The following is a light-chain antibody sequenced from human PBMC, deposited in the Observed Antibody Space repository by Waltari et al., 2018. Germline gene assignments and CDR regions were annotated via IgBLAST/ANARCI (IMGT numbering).Light chain of an antibody. V-gene: IGKV1-8*01. CDR1: QGVSTY. Sequence: AIRMTQSPASLSASTGDRVTISCRASQGVSTYLAWYQQKPGKAPSLLLYAASTLESGVPSKVSGSGSGTDFTLTISCLQSEDFATYYCQQYHTYPWTFGQGTKVEI. CDR2: AAS. CDR3: QQYHTYPWT. J-gene: IGKJ1*01.